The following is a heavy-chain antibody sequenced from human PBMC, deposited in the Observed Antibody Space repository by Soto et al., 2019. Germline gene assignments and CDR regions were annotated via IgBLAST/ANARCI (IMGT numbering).Heavy chain of an antibody. J-gene: IGHJ4*02. D-gene: IGHD4-17*01. V-gene: IGHV3-11*01. CDR2: ISGNGLII. CDR1: GFIFSDYY. Sequence: QVQLVESGGGLVKPGGSLRLSCATSGFIFSDYYMHWIRQAPGQGLEWISYISGNGLIIQYADSAKGRFTISRDNAQNSLYLQRNSLRAEDTALYFCARDFDADSRTDFYYWGQGTLVTVSS. CDR3: ARDFDADSRTDFYY.